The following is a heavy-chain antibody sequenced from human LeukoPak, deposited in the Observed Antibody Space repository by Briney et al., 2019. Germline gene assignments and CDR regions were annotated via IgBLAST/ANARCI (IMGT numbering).Heavy chain of an antibody. CDR2: ISSSSTVM. Sequence: GGSLRLSCAASGFTFSSYTMNWVRKAPGKGLEWISYISSSSTVMYHADSVKGRFSISRDNAKNSLYLQMNSLRDEDTAVYYCARDKSGSDSARGAVIDICGQGAMVTVSS. CDR1: GFTFSSYT. CDR3: ARDKSGSDSARGAVIDI. V-gene: IGHV3-48*02. J-gene: IGHJ3*02. D-gene: IGHD1-26*01.